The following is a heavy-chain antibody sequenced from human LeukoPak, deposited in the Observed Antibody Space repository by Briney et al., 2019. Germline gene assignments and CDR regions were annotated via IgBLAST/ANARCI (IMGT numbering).Heavy chain of an antibody. CDR2: INPNSGGT. V-gene: IGHV1-2*02. J-gene: IGHJ5*02. CDR1: GYTFTGYY. CDR3: ARVGVEQWLEYNWFDP. D-gene: IGHD6-19*01. Sequence: ASVKVSCKASGYTFTGYYMHWVRQAPGQGLEWMGWINPNSGGTNYAQKFQGRVTMTRDTSISTAYMELSRLRSDDTAVYYCARVGVEQWLEYNWFDPWGQGTLVTVSS.